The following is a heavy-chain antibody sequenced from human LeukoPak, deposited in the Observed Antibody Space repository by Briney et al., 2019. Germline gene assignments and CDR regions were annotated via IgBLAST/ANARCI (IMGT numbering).Heavy chain of an antibody. Sequence: PGGSLRLSCAASGFVFSRYAMSWVREAPGKGLEWVSDISGSGATTSFADSVKGRFTISRDNSKNTLYLQMNNLRAEDTAVYYCARVRGLYYYYGMDVWGQGTTVTVSS. D-gene: IGHD3/OR15-3a*01. CDR2: ISGSGATT. CDR3: ARVRGLYYYYGMDV. CDR1: GFVFSRYA. J-gene: IGHJ6*02. V-gene: IGHV3-23*01.